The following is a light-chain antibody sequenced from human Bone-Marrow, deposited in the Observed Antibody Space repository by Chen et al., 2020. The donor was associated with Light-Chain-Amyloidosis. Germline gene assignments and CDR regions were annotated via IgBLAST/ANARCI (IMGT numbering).Light chain of an antibody. CDR3: SSDTSSGNHDV. J-gene: IGLJ1*01. Sequence: HSALTQPASVSGSPGQSITISCTGTSSDVGGYNYVSWYQQNPGKAPKLMIYDVSNRPSGVSKRFSCSKSGNTASLTIFGLQAEDEADYYWSSDTSSGNHDVFGTGTKVTVL. V-gene: IGLV2-14*01. CDR1: SSDVGGYNY. CDR2: DVS.